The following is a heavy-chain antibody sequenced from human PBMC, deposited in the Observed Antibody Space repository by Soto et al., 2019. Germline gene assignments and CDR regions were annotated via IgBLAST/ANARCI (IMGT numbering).Heavy chain of an antibody. V-gene: IGHV3-23*01. CDR2: ISDTGGKT. CDR1: GFTFSDYA. Sequence: PGGSLRLSCAASGFTFSDYALSWVRQAPGQGLEWVSTISDTGGKTYYADSVKGRITVSRDNSKNTLYLQMTSLSAEDTAVYYCAKGGNTNNNYYYYMDVWGKGTAVTVSS. CDR3: AKGGNTNNNYYYYMDV. J-gene: IGHJ6*03. D-gene: IGHD2-15*01.